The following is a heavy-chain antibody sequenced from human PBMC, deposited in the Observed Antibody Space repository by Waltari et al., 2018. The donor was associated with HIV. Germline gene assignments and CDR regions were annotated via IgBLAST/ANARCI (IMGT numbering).Heavy chain of an antibody. J-gene: IGHJ6*02. CDR1: GFTFLGYG. V-gene: IGHV3-33*01. CDR2: IWYDGSKK. CDR3: ARGVHDFYYGMDV. Sequence: QVQLVESGGGVVQPGRSLGPSCPVSGFTFLGYGMHWVGQAPGKGLEWVAVIWYDGSKKYYADSVKGRFTISRDNSKNTLYLQMNSLRDEDTAVYYCARGVHDFYYGMDVWGQGTSVTVSS.